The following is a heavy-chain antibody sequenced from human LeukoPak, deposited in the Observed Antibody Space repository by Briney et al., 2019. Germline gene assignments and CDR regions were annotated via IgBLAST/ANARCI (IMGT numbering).Heavy chain of an antibody. V-gene: IGHV3-23*01. CDR3: AKGLLLWFGELSIFGY. Sequence: GGSLRLSCAASGFTFSSYAMSWVRQAPGKGLEWVSAISGSGGSTYYADSVKGRFTISRDNSKNTLYLQMNSLRAEDTAVYYCAKGLLLWFGELSIFGYWGQGTLVTVSS. CDR2: ISGSGGST. D-gene: IGHD3-10*01. J-gene: IGHJ4*02. CDR1: GFTFSSYA.